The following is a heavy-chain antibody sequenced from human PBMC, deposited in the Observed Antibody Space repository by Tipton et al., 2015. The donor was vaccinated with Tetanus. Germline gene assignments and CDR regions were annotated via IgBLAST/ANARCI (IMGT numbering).Heavy chain of an antibody. V-gene: IGHV3-53*01. CDR1: GFSVSSNH. J-gene: IGHJ6*03. Sequence: SLRLSCAASGFSVSSNHMNWVRQAPGKGLEWVSVVYGAGSTDYADSVQGRFTLYRDNSKNILYLQLSNLRADDAAVYYCTRGRPLTGNYYQYYMDVWGKGTTVTVSS. CDR2: VYGAGST. D-gene: IGHD3-9*01. CDR3: TRGRPLTGNYYQYYMDV.